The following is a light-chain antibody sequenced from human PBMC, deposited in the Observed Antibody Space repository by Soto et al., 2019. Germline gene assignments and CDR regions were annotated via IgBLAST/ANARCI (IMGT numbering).Light chain of an antibody. CDR1: QSVSSY. CDR3: QQRSNWPLT. J-gene: IGKJ4*01. CDR2: DAS. V-gene: IGKV3-11*01. Sequence: TLSVSPGERATLSCRASQSVSSYLAWYQQKPGQAPRLLIYDASNRATGIPARFSGSGSGTDFTLTISSLEPEDFAVYYCQQRSNWPLTFGGGTKVDIK.